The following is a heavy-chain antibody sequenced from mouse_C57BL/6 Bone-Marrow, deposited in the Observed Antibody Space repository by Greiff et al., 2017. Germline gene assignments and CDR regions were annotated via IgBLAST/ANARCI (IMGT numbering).Heavy chain of an antibody. CDR3: ARLHPIYYYGSSYVGNWYFDV. CDR1: GYTFTSYP. J-gene: IGHJ1*03. V-gene: IGHV1-4*01. CDR2: INPSSGYT. D-gene: IGHD1-1*01. Sequence: VQLQESGAELARPGASVKMSCKASGYTFTSYPMHWVKQRPGQGLEWIGYINPSSGYTKYNQKFKDKATLTADKSSSTAYMQLSSLTSEDSAVYYCARLHPIYYYGSSYVGNWYFDVWGTGTTVTAPS.